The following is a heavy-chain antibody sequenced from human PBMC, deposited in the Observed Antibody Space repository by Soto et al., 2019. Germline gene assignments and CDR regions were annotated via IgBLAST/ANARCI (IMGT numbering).Heavy chain of an antibody. Sequence: QVQLVQSGAEVRKPGASVKVSCKASGYTFISYVIHWVRQAPGQRLEWMGWINGDNGNTKYSQKFQGRVTFTRDTSAGIAYIELSNLRSEDTAVYYCARGKVTSFGLVLPIDFDYWGQGTPITVSS. CDR1: GYTFISYV. CDR2: INGDNGNT. J-gene: IGHJ4*02. CDR3: ARGKVTSFGLVLPIDFDY. V-gene: IGHV1-3*01. D-gene: IGHD3-3*01.